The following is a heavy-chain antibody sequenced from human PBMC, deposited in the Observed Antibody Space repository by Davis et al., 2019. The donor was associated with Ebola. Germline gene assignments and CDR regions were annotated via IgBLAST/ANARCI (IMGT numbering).Heavy chain of an antibody. CDR2: MNPNSANT. CDR1: GYTFTSYD. CDR3: ARDLGIVVVIPFDY. D-gene: IGHD3-22*01. V-gene: IGHV1-8*01. Sequence: ASVKVSCKASGYTFTSYDINWVRQAAGQGLEWMGWMNPNSANTGYAQKFQGRVTMTSNTSISTAYMELSSLRSEDTAVYYCARDLGIVVVIPFDYWGQGTLVTVSS. J-gene: IGHJ4*02.